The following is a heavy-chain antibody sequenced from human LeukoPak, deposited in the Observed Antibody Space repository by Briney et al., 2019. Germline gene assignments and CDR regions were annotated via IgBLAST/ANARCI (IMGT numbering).Heavy chain of an antibody. V-gene: IGHV3-30-3*02. CDR3: AKREVGATEYFDY. Sequence: GRSLRLSCAASGFTFSSYAMHWVRQAPGKGLEWVAVISYDGSNKYYADSVKGRFTISRDNSKNTLYLQMNSLRAEDTAVYYCAKREVGATEYFDYWGQGTLVTVSS. CDR1: GFTFSSYA. D-gene: IGHD1-26*01. CDR2: ISYDGSNK. J-gene: IGHJ4*02.